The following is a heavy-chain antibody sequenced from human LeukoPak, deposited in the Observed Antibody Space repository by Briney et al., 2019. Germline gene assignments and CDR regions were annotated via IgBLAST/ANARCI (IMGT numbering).Heavy chain of an antibody. Sequence: VGSLRLSCAASGFTFSSYAMSWVRQAPGKGLEWVSVISGSGGSTYYADSVKGRFNISRDNSKNTLYLQMNSLRAEDTAVFYCARGSGSYDYWGQGTLVTVSS. V-gene: IGHV3-23*01. CDR2: ISGSGGST. CDR3: ARGSGSYDY. D-gene: IGHD1-26*01. J-gene: IGHJ4*02. CDR1: GFTFSSYA.